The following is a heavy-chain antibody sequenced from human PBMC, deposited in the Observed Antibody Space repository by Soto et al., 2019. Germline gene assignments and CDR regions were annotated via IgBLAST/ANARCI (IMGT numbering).Heavy chain of an antibody. CDR1: GYTFTSYY. CDR2: INPSGGST. J-gene: IGHJ6*02. D-gene: IGHD5-18*01. CDR3: ARDKDTAMENYYYDGMDV. Sequence: QVQLVQSGAEVKKPGASVKVSCKASGYTFTSYYMHWVRQAPGQGLEWMGIINPSGGSTSYAQKFQGRVTTTRDTSTSTVYRELRSLRSEDTAVYYCARDKDTAMENYYYDGMDVWGQGTTVTVSS. V-gene: IGHV1-46*01.